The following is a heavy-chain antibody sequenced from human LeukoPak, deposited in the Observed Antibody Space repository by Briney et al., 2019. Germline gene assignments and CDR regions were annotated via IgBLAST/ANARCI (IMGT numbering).Heavy chain of an antibody. CDR3: AKAGEFHYDSSGYLLAY. CDR2: INWNGGST. CDR1: GFTFSSYW. D-gene: IGHD3-22*01. V-gene: IGHV3-20*04. Sequence: GGSLRLSCAASGFTFSSYWMSWVRQAPGKGLEWVSGINWNGGSTGYADSVKGRFTISRDNAKNSLYLQMNSLRAEDTAVYYCAKAGEFHYDSSGYLLAYWGQGTLVTVSS. J-gene: IGHJ4*02.